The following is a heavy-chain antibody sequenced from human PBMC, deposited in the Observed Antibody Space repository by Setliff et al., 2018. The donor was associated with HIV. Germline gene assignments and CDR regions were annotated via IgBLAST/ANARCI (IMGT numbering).Heavy chain of an antibody. CDR2: IYYSGST. CDR3: AREGDGIDF. D-gene: IGHD2-21*02. Sequence: SETLSLTCTVSGDSISSYYWSWIRQPPGKGLEWIGYIYYSGSTNYNPSLKSRVTISLDMSKNQFSLRLSSVTAADTAVYYCAREGDGIDFWGQGTLVTVSS. V-gene: IGHV4-59*01. CDR1: GDSISSYY. J-gene: IGHJ4*02.